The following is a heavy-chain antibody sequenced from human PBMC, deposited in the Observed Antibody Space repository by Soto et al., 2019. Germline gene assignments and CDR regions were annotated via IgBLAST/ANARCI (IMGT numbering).Heavy chain of an antibody. CDR3: ARNLDYYYRPGSCNGHGF. D-gene: IGHD2-15*01. CDR1: GYTFTSYY. Sequence: QVQLVQSGAEMKEPGASVRVSCEASGYTFTSYYIHWVRQAPGQGLEWMGWINPNFGDTTYAQDFQGRVSMTRDMSTSTAYMELSSLTSDDTAIYYCARNLDYYYRPGSCNGHGFWGHGTTVPV. V-gene: IGHV1-2*02. CDR2: INPNFGDT. J-gene: IGHJ6*02.